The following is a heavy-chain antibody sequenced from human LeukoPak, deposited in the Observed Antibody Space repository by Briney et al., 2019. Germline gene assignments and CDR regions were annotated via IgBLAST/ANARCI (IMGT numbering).Heavy chain of an antibody. V-gene: IGHV1-24*01. D-gene: IGHD2-15*01. J-gene: IGHJ4*02. CDR3: ARDRGNYFDY. CDR2: FDPEDGET. Sequence: ASVKVSCKVSGYTLTELSMHWVRQAPGKGLEWMGGFDPEDGETIYAQKFQGRVTMTRDTSTSTVYMELSSLRSEDTAVYYCARDRGNYFDYWGQGTLVTVSS. CDR1: GYTLTELS.